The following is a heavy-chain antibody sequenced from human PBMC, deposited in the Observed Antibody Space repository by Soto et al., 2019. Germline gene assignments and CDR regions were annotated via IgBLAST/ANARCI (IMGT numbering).Heavy chain of an antibody. Sequence: TSETLSLTCAVSGGSISSGGYSWSWIRQPPGKGLEWIGYIYHSGSTYYNPSLKSRVTISVDRSKNQFSLKLSSVTAADTAVYYCAYTKEYYDFWSGYHRWGQGTLVTVSS. D-gene: IGHD3-3*01. J-gene: IGHJ4*02. CDR3: AYTKEYYDFWSGYHR. V-gene: IGHV4-30-2*01. CDR2: IYHSGST. CDR1: GGSISSGGYS.